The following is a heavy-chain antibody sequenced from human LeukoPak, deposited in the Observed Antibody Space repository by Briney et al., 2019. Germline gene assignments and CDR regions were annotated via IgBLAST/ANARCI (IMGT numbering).Heavy chain of an antibody. V-gene: IGHV3-72*01. CDR1: GFTFSDHY. CDR2: TRNKASSYTT. D-gene: IGHD6-19*01. Sequence: GGSLRLSCAASGFTFSDHYMDWVRQAPGKGLEWVGRTRNKASSYTTEYAASVKGRFTISRDDSKNSLYLQMNSLKTEDTAVYYCARDSGYSSGWAWFDPWGQGTLVTVSS. CDR3: ARDSGYSSGWAWFDP. J-gene: IGHJ5*02.